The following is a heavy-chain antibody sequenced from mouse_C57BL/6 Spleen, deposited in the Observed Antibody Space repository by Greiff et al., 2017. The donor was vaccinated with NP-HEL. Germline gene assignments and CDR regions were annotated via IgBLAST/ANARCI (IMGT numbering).Heavy chain of an antibody. CDR3: AIPGSSHYYAMDY. CDR2: IHPSDSDT. Sequence: QVHVKQPGAELVKPGASVKVSCKASGYTFTSYWMHWVKQRPGQGLEWIGRIHPSDSDTNYNQKFKGKATLTVDKSSSTAYMQLSSLTSEDSAVYYCAIPGSSHYYAMDYWGQGTSVTVSS. V-gene: IGHV1-74*01. D-gene: IGHD1-1*01. J-gene: IGHJ4*01. CDR1: GYTFTSYW.